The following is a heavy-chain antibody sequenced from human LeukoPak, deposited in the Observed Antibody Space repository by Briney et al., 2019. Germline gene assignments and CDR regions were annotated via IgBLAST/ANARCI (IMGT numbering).Heavy chain of an antibody. CDR1: GFTASSKY. D-gene: IGHD4-17*01. J-gene: IGHJ4*02. CDR3: AREDYGDYADFDY. V-gene: IGHV3-53*01. Sequence: GGSLRLSCVASGFTASSKYMSWVRQAPGKGLEWVSVIYSGGSTYYGESVKGRFTISRDNAKNSLYLQMNSLRAEDTAVYYCAREDYGDYADFDYWGQGTLVTVSS. CDR2: IYSGGST.